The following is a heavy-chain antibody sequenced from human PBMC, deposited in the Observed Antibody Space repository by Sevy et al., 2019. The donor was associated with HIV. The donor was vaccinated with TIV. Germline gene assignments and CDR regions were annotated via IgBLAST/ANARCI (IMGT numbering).Heavy chain of an antibody. CDR3: ARGEGTMVRGVIAASDY. Sequence: GGSLRLSCAASGFTFSSYAMHWVRQAPGKGLEWVAVISYDGSNKYYADSVKGRFTISRDNSKNTLYLQMNRLRAEDTAVYYCARGEGTMVRGVIAASDYWGQGTLVTVSS. CDR2: ISYDGSNK. D-gene: IGHD3-10*01. CDR1: GFTFSSYA. V-gene: IGHV3-30-3*01. J-gene: IGHJ4*02.